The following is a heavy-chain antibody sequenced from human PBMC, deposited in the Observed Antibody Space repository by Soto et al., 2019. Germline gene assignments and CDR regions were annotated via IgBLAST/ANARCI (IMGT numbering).Heavy chain of an antibody. CDR3: ARVIAVAVSAFDI. D-gene: IGHD6-19*01. J-gene: IGHJ3*02. CDR1: GSSISSYY. Sequence: QVQLQESGPGLVKPSETLSLTCTVSGSSISSYYWSWIRQPPGKGLEWIGYIYYSGSTNYNPSLKSRVTISVDTSKNQFSLKLSSVTAADTAVYYCARVIAVAVSAFDIWGQGTMVTVSS. V-gene: IGHV4-59*01. CDR2: IYYSGST.